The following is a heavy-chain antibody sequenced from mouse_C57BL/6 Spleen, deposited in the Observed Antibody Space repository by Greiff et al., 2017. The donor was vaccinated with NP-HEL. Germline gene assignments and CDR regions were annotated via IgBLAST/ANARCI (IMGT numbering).Heavy chain of an antibody. J-gene: IGHJ4*01. CDR3: ARWDGNYDAMDY. CDR2: IYPGDGDT. Sequence: QVQLKQSGAELVKPGASVKISCKASGYAFSSYWMNWVKQRPGKGLAWIGQIYPGDGDTNYNGKFKGKATLTADKSSSTAYMQLSSLTSEDSAVYFCARWDGNYDAMDYWGQGTSVTVSS. CDR1: GYAFSSYW. D-gene: IGHD2-1*01. V-gene: IGHV1-80*01.